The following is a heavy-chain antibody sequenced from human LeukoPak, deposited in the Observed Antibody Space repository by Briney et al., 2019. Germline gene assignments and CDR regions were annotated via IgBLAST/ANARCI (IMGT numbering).Heavy chain of an antibody. V-gene: IGHV4-59*01. CDR3: ARSSYDFEAFDI. J-gene: IGHJ3*02. CDR1: GGSISSYY. D-gene: IGHD3-3*01. CDR2: IYYSGSI. Sequence: SETLSLTCTVSGGSISSYYWSWIRQPPGKGLEWIGYIYYSGSINYNPSLKSRVTISVDTSKNQFSLKLSSVTAADTAVYYCARSSYDFEAFDIWGQGTMVTVSS.